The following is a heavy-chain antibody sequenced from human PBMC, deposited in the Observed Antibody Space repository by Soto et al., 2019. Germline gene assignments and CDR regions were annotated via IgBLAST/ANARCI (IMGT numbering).Heavy chain of an antibody. CDR2: ISGSGDTT. J-gene: IGHJ3*02. D-gene: IGHD4-17*01. CDR3: AKYSPYYGAPRDAFDI. Sequence: EVQLLESGGGLVQPGGALRHSCAVAGFIFNNYAMSWVRQAPGKGLEWVSGISGSGDTTYYVDSVKGRFSISRDKSKNTLSLQISSLTAEDTAVYYCAKYSPYYGAPRDAFDIWGQGTTVTVSS. CDR1: GFIFNNYA. V-gene: IGHV3-23*01.